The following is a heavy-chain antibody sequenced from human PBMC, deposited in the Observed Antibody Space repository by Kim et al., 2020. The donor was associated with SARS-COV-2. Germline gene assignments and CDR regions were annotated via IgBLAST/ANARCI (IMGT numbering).Heavy chain of an antibody. CDR3: AKDRDYWGYFEY. CDR1: GFTFKNYG. V-gene: IGHV3-30*18. D-gene: IGHD7-27*01. Sequence: GGSLRLSCAASGFTFKNYGMHWVRQAPGKGLEWVALISTDGTIDYYSDSVKGRFTISKDISKNTMYLQMNSLRVDDTAVYYCAKDRDYWGYFEYWGQGTLVTVSS. J-gene: IGHJ4*02. CDR2: ISTDGTID.